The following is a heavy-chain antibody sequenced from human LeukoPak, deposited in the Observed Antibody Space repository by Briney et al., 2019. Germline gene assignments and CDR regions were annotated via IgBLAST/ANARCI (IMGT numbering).Heavy chain of an antibody. CDR2: INPNSGDT. Sequence: ASVKVSCKASGYTFTGYYMHWVRQAPGQGLEWMGWINPNSGDTNYAQKFQGRVTMTRDTSISTAYMELSRLRSDDTAVYYCARECRSTSCYGGGPYYYYYGMDVWGQRTTVTVSS. J-gene: IGHJ6*02. V-gene: IGHV1-2*02. CDR1: GYTFTGYY. D-gene: IGHD2-2*01. CDR3: ARECRSTSCYGGGPYYYYYGMDV.